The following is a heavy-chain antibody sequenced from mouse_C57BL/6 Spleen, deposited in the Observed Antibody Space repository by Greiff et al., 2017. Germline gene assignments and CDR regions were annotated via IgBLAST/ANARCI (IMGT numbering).Heavy chain of an antibody. D-gene: IGHD1-1*01. Sequence: VQLQESGAELVRPGTSVKVSCKASGYAFTHYLIEWVKQRPGQGLEWIGVINPGCGGTNYNEKLKGKATLTAAKSSSTAYMQLSSLTSEDSAVYFCARTDTKEVDNAMDYWGQGTTVTVSS. J-gene: IGHJ4*01. CDR2: INPGCGGT. CDR1: GYAFTHYL. CDR3: ARTDTKEVDNAMDY. V-gene: IGHV1-54*01.